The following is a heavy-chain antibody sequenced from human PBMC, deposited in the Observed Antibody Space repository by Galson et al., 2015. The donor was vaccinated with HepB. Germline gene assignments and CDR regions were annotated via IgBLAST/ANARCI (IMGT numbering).Heavy chain of an antibody. CDR3: ARKNYYDSSGFFDY. V-gene: IGHV3-23*01. CDR1: GFTFSKYA. D-gene: IGHD3-22*01. J-gene: IGHJ4*02. Sequence: SLRLSCAASGFTFSKYAMSWVRQAPGKGLEWVSAISGSGSSTYYTDSVKGRFTISRDNSKNTLYLQMNSLRAEDTALYYCARKNYYDSSGFFDYWGQGTLVTVSS. CDR2: ISGSGSST.